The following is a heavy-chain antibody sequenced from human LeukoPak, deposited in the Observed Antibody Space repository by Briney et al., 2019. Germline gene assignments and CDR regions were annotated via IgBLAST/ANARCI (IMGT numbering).Heavy chain of an antibody. CDR1: VFTFSSYG. CDR3: AKLREPFDY. Sequence: GGSLRLSCAASVFTFSSYGMHWVRQAPGKGLEWVAVISYDGSNKYYADSVKGRFTISRDNSKNTLYLQMNSLRAEDTAVYYCAKLREPFDYWGQGTLVTVSS. J-gene: IGHJ4*02. CDR2: ISYDGSNK. V-gene: IGHV3-30*18. D-gene: IGHD1-14*01.